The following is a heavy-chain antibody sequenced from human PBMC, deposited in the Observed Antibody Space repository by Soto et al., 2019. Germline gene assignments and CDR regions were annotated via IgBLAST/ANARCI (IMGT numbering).Heavy chain of an antibody. CDR1: GGSISSSNW. Sequence: QVQLQESGPGLVKPSGTLSLTCAVSGGSISSSNWWSWVRQPPGKGLQWIGEIYPSGSTNDNPSHKSRVTTSVDNSRIQFSQALSSVTAADTAVYYCARGRPLSDSSGFRTRGFDYWGQGTLVTVSS. CDR2: IYPSGST. D-gene: IGHD3-22*01. CDR3: ARGRPLSDSSGFRTRGFDY. J-gene: IGHJ4*02. V-gene: IGHV4-4*02.